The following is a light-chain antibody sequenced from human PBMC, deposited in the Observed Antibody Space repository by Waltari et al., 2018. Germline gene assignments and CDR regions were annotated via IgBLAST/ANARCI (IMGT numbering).Light chain of an antibody. CDR1: RAIRND. CDR3: LQHNTYPLT. Sequence: DIQMTQSPSSLSASVGDRVIITCRASRAIRNDLAWYQQIPGEGAKRLIFAASNLQRGAPSRFSGWGSETEFTLTISSLQPEDFATYYCLQHNTYPLTFGGGTKVEFK. J-gene: IGKJ4*01. CDR2: AAS. V-gene: IGKV1-17*01.